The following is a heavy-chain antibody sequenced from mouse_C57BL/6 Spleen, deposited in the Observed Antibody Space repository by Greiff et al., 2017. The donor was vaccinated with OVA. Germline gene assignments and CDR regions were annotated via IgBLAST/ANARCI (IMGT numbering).Heavy chain of an antibody. Sequence: QVQLKESGPGLVQPSQSLSITCTVSGFSLTSYGVHWVRQSPGTGLEWLGVIWSGGSTDYNTAFISRLSISKDNSKSQVFFKMNSLQADDTAIYYCASPLYPGFAYWGQGTLVTVSA. CDR2: IWSGGST. J-gene: IGHJ3*01. CDR3: ASPLYPGFAY. V-gene: IGHV2-2*01. CDR1: GFSLTSYG.